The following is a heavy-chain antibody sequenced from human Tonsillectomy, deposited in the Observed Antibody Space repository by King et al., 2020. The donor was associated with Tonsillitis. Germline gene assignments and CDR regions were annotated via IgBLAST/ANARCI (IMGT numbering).Heavy chain of an antibody. V-gene: IGHV3-23*04. D-gene: IGHD4-23*01. J-gene: IGHJ6*03. CDR2: ISRSGDST. Sequence: VQLVESGGGLVQPGGSLRLSCAASGFTFMNYAMNWVRQAPGKGLEWVSSISRSGDSTNIADSVKGRFTVSRDNSKSTLYLQMHILRAEDTAIYFCVKDGFDTRGGNNVPGSYYMDVWGKGTTVIVSS. CDR3: VKDGFDTRGGNNVPGSYYMDV. CDR1: GFTFMNYA.